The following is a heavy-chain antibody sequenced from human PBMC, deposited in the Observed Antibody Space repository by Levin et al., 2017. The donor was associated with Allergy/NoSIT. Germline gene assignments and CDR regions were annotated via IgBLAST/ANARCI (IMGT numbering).Heavy chain of an antibody. CDR3: AKDRRYSSGWGYYGMDG. CDR2: ISYDGSNK. V-gene: IGHV3-30*18. Sequence: GGSLRLSCAASGFTFSSYGMHWVRQAPGKGLEWVAVISYDGSNKYYADSVKGRFTISRDNSKNTLYLQMNSLRAEDTAVYYCAKDRRYSSGWGYYGMDGWGQGTTVTVSS. CDR1: GFTFSSYG. D-gene: IGHD6-19*01. J-gene: IGHJ6*02.